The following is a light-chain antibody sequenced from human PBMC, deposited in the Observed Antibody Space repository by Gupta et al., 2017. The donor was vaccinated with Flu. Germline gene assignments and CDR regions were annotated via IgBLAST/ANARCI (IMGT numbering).Light chain of an antibody. CDR2: EVS. V-gene: IGLV2-14*01. Sequence: QSALTQPASVSGSPGQSITISCTGTSSDVGGYNYVSWYQQHPGKAPKLMIYEVSNRPSGVSNRFSGSKSGNTASLTISGLQAEDEADYYGSSYTSSSTLGVFGTGTNVTVL. J-gene: IGLJ1*01. CDR3: SSYTSSSTLGV. CDR1: SSDVGGYNY.